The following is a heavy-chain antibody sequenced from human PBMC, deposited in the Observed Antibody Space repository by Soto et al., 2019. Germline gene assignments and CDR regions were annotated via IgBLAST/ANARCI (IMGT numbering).Heavy chain of an antibody. CDR1: EYTFAGYY. J-gene: IGHJ4*02. CDR2: INAGGGST. D-gene: IGHD1-26*01. Sequence: QVQLVQSGAEVKKPGASAKISCKASEYTFAGYYIHWVRQAPGQGLEWVGIINAGGGSTIYAQKFQDRVTMTSDTSTNTVYMNLSSLTSEDTAVYYCAREKGRLSDYWGQGTLVTVSS. V-gene: IGHV1-46*01. CDR3: AREKGRLSDY.